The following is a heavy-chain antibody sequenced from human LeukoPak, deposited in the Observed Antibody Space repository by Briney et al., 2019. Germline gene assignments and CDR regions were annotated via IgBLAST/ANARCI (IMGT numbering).Heavy chain of an antibody. V-gene: IGHV3-7*03. CDR2: IKQDGSEE. Sequence: GGSLRLSCAASGFTFSSHLMTCVRQAPGKGLEWVANIKQDGSEEYYLDSVKGRFVISRDNAKNSVFLLMNSLRAEDTAVYYCVRERYSSGWSYWFDSWGQGTLVTVSS. J-gene: IGHJ5*01. D-gene: IGHD6-19*01. CDR1: GFTFSSHL. CDR3: VRERYSSGWSYWFDS.